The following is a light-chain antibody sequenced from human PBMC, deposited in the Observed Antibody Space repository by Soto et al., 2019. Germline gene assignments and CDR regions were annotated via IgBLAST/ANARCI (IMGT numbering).Light chain of an antibody. CDR2: DAS. V-gene: IGKV3-11*01. CDR3: QQYGSSPSIT. J-gene: IGKJ5*01. Sequence: EIVLTQSPATLSLSPGERATLSCRASQSVSNYLAWCQQKPGQAPRLLMYDASNRATGIPAKFSGSGSGTDFTLTITSLEPEDFAVYYCQQYGSSPSITFGQGTRLEIK. CDR1: QSVSNY.